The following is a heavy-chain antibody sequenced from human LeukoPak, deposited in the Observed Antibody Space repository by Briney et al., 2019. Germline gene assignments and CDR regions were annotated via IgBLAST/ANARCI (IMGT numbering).Heavy chain of an antibody. CDR1: GGSFSGYY. J-gene: IGHJ4*02. V-gene: IGHV4-34*01. Sequence: PSETLSLTCAVYGGSFSGYYWSSIRQPPGKGLEWIGEINHSGSTNYNPSLRSRVTISVDTSKNQFSLKLSSVTAADTAVYYCARRGRWLQLRVFAYWGQGTLVTVSS. D-gene: IGHD5-24*01. CDR2: INHSGST. CDR3: ARRGRWLQLRVFAY.